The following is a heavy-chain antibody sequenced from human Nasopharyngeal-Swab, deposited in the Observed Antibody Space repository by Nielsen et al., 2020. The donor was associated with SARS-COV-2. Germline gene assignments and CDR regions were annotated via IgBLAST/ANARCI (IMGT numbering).Heavy chain of an antibody. D-gene: IGHD3-10*01. Sequence: WIRRPPGKGLEWVANIKQDGSEKYYVDSVKGRFTISRDNAKNSLYLQMNSLRAEDTAVYYCARDFYGSGSYYNAYGMDVWGQGTTVTVSS. CDR3: ARDFYGSGSYYNAYGMDV. J-gene: IGHJ6*02. CDR2: IKQDGSEK. V-gene: IGHV3-7*01.